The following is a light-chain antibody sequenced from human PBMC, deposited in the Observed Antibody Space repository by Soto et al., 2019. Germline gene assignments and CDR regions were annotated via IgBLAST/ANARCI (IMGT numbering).Light chain of an antibody. J-gene: IGLJ2*01. V-gene: IGLV1-51*01. CDR1: TSNIGYNF. CDR3: GTWDTSLSAVV. CDR2: DNN. Sequence: QSVLTQPPSVSAAPGQRVTISCSGATSNIGYNFVSWYQQLPGTAPKLLIVDNNKRPSGIPDRFSGSKSGTSATLVITGLQTGDEADYYCGTWDTSLSAVVFGGGTKLTVL.